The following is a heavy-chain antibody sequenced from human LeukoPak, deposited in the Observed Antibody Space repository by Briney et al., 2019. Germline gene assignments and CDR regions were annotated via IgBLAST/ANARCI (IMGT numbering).Heavy chain of an antibody. Sequence: GESLKISCTGSGYSFISYWIVWVRQMPGKGLEWMGSIYPPDSDTKYSPSPQGQVTISVDNSITTAFLEWSSLKASDTAMYYCARPGGIATPLDYWGQGTLVTVSS. J-gene: IGHJ4*02. CDR2: IYPPDSDT. V-gene: IGHV5-51*01. D-gene: IGHD6-13*01. CDR1: GYSFISYW. CDR3: ARPGGIATPLDY.